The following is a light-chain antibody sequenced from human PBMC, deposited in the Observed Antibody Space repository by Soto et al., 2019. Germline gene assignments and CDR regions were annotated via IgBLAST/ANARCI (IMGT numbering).Light chain of an antibody. CDR2: EVN. Sequence: QSVLTQPPSVSGAPGQRVTTSCTGSSSDVGGYNYVSWYQQHPGKVPKLMVYEVNKRPSGVPDRFSGSKSGNTASLTVSGLQAEDEADYYCTSYAGGNNVFGTGTKVTVL. CDR3: TSYAGGNNV. V-gene: IGLV2-8*01. CDR1: SSDVGGYNY. J-gene: IGLJ1*01.